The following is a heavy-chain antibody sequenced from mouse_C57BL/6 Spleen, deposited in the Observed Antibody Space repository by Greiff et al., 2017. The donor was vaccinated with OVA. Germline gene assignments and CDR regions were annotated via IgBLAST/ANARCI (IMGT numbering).Heavy chain of an antibody. CDR1: GYTFTSYD. D-gene: IGHD2-3*01. V-gene: IGHV1-85*01. J-gene: IGHJ3*01. Sequence: QVQLKESGPELVKPGASVKLSCKASGYTFTSYDINWVKQRPGQGLEWIGWIYPRDGSTKYNEKFKGKATLTVDTSSSTAYMELHSLTSEDSAVYFCAYDWFAYWGQGTLVTVSA. CDR2: IYPRDGST. CDR3: AYDWFAY.